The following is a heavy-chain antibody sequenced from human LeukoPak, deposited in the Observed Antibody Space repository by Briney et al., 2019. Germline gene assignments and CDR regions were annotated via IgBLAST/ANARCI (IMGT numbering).Heavy chain of an antibody. CDR1: GYTFTNYY. CDR3: ARTHYDILTGYFDY. Sequence: ASVKLSCKASGYTFTNYYIHWLRQAPGQGPEWMGMINLIAGLTHYAPKFQGRVTMTRDTSTSTVYMELSSLGSEDTAVYYCARTHYDILTGYFDYWGQGTLVTVSS. D-gene: IGHD3-9*01. V-gene: IGHV1-46*01. CDR2: INLIAGLT. J-gene: IGHJ4*02.